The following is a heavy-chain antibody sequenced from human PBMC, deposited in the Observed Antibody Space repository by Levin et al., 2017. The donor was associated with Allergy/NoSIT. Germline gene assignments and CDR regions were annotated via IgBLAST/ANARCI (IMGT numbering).Heavy chain of an antibody. CDR2: IDWDDDK. CDR1: GFSLTTSGMC. Sequence: SGPTLVKPTQTLTLTCTVSGFSLTTSGMCVTWIRQPPGKALEWLARIDWDDDKFYSTSLQTRLTISKDTSKNQVVLTMTNMEPVDTATYYGARIHHLGYNYGSYYGMDVWGPGPTVTGSS. D-gene: IGHD5-18*01. J-gene: IGHJ6*02. V-gene: IGHV2-70*17. CDR3: ARIHHLGYNYGSYYGMDV.